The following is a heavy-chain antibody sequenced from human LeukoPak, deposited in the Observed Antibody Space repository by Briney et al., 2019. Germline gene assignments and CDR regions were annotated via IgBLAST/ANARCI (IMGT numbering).Heavy chain of an antibody. Sequence: KTPQTLSLTCTVYGGSISSGSYYWSWIRQPAGKGLEWIGHIYTSGSTKYNPSLKSRVTISADTSKNQFSLKLSSVTAADTAVYYCARDFVIAATTEYFQYWGQGTLVTVSS. CDR2: IYTSGST. J-gene: IGHJ1*01. V-gene: IGHV4-61*09. CDR3: ARDFVIAATTEYFQY. D-gene: IGHD6-13*01. CDR1: GGSISSGSYY.